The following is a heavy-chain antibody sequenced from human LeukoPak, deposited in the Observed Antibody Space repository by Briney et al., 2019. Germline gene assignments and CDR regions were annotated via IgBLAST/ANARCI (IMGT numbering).Heavy chain of an antibody. V-gene: IGHV3-33*01. CDR3: ARAPYYYDSSGYYYYYYGMDV. J-gene: IGHJ6*02. CDR2: VWYDGSNK. Sequence: GGSLRLSCAASGFTFSSYGMHWVRQAPGKGLEWVAVVWYDGSNKYYADSVKGRFTTSRDNSKDTLYLQMNSLRAEDTAVYYCARAPYYYDSSGYYYYYYGMDVWGQGTTVTVSS. CDR1: GFTFSSYG. D-gene: IGHD3-22*01.